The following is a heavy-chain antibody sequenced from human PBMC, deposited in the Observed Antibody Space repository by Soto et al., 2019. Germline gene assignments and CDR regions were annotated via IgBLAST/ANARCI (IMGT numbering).Heavy chain of an antibody. J-gene: IGHJ4*02. V-gene: IGHV4-39*01. CDR1: GGSISSSSYY. Sequence: QLQLQESGPGLVKPSETLSLTCTVSGGSISSSSYYWGWIRQPPGKGLEWIGSISYSGSTYYNPSLKSRVTISVDMSKNQFSLKLSSVTAADTAVYYCASRTLYCSGVNCPWDYWGQGTLVTVSS. CDR3: ASRTLYCSGVNCPWDY. D-gene: IGHD2-15*01. CDR2: ISYSGST.